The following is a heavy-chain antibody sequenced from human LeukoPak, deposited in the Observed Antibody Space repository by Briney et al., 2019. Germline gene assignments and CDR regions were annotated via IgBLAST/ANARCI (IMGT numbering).Heavy chain of an antibody. CDR2: IYYSRST. CDR1: GGSISSSSDY. Sequence: SETLSLTCTVSGGSISSSSDYWGWIRQPPGKALAWIGSIYYSRSTYYNPSLKSRVTISVDTSKNQFSLKLSSVTAADTAVYYCARGLDSIYYYYMDVWGKGTTVTVSS. D-gene: IGHD2-15*01. J-gene: IGHJ6*03. V-gene: IGHV4-39*01. CDR3: ARGLDSIYYYYMDV.